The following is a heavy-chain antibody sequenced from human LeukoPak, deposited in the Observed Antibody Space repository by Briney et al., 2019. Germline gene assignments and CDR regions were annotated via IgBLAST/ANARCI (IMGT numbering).Heavy chain of an antibody. CDR3: ARDRIAVAGTHFDY. CDR2: IIPIFGTA. V-gene: IGHV1-69*05. J-gene: IGHJ4*02. Sequence: SVKVSYKASGGTFSSYAISWVRQAPGQGLEWMGGIIPIFGTANYAQKFQGRVTITTDESTSTAYMELGSLRSEDTAVYYCARDRIAVAGTHFDYWGQGTLVTVSS. D-gene: IGHD6-19*01. CDR1: GGTFSSYA.